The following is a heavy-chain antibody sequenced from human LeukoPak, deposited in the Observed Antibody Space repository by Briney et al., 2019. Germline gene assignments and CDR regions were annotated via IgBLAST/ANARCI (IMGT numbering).Heavy chain of an antibody. V-gene: IGHV3-33*06. Sequence: GGSLRLSCAASGFIFNHHAMHWVRQAPGKGPQWVAVIWSDKSNRFYADSVRGRFTISRDDSRKTVSLQMERLTAEDTAIYYCAKDAQRGFDYSNSLEYWGQGALVTVAS. D-gene: IGHD4-11*01. CDR1: GFIFNHHA. CDR2: IWSDKSNR. J-gene: IGHJ4*02. CDR3: AKDAQRGFDYSNSLEY.